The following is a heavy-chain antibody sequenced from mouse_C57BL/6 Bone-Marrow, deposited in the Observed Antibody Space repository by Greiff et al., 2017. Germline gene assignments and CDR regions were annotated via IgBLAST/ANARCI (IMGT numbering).Heavy chain of an antibody. CDR1: GFNIKNTD. Sequence: VQLQQSVAELVRPGASVKLSCTASGFNIKNTDMRWVKQRPEQGLEWIGRIDPANGNTKYAPKFQGKATITADTSSNTAYLQLSSLTSEDTAVYYCARDYGAWFAYWGQGTLVTVSA. CDR3: ARDYGAWFAY. V-gene: IGHV14-3*01. D-gene: IGHD1-1*01. CDR2: IDPANGNT. J-gene: IGHJ3*01.